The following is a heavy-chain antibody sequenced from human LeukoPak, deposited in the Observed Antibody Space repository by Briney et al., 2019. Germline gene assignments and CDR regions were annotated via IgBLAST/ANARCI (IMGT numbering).Heavy chain of an antibody. V-gene: IGHV3-43*02. Sequence: GGSLRLFCAASGFTFDDYPMHWVRQAPGQGLEWVSLGSGDGGSTYYADSVKGRFTIARDNSKNSLYLQKNSLRTEDTALYYCAKDLTYYYDSSGYSDYGMDVWGQGTTVTVSS. D-gene: IGHD3-22*01. CDR3: AKDLTYYYDSSGYSDYGMDV. J-gene: IGHJ6*02. CDR1: GFTFDDYP. CDR2: GSGDGGST.